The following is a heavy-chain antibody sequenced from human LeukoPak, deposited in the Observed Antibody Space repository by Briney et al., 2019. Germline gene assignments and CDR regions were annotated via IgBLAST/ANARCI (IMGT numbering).Heavy chain of an antibody. CDR2: IYPDDSET. J-gene: IGHJ4*02. D-gene: IGHD2-8*02. V-gene: IGHV5-51*01. Sequence: GESLKISCKGSRYSFTSYWIGWVRQVPGKGLEWMGIIYPDDSETKYSQSFQGQVTISADKSIATAYLQWSSLKASDTAIYYCVRHVSTYWYGDYWGQGTLVTVSS. CDR3: VRHVSTYWYGDY. CDR1: RYSFTSYW.